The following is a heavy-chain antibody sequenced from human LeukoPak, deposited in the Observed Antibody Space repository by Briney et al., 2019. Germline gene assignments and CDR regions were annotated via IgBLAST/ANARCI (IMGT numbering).Heavy chain of an antibody. CDR2: ITYDGST. V-gene: IGHV4-34*01. CDR3: ARDRYYYDSSGYRFDY. D-gene: IGHD3-22*01. J-gene: IGHJ4*02. Sequence: PSETLSLTCAVFGGSFDGYYWSWIRQPPGKGLEWIGEITYDGSTNYNPSLRSRVTMSVDTSKNQFSLKLSPVTAADTAVYYCARDRYYYDSSGYRFDYWGQGTLVTVSS. CDR1: GGSFDGYY.